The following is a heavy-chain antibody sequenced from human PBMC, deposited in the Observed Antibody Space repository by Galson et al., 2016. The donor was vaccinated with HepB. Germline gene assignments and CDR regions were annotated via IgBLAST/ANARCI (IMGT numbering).Heavy chain of an antibody. J-gene: IGHJ4*02. D-gene: IGHD6-19*01. V-gene: IGHV6-1*01. CDR2: TYYRSKWYK. CDR3: TRGGGEQWLVWRGLFDY. CDR1: GDSVSNNSAT. Sequence: CAISGDSVSNNSATWNWIRQSPSRGLEWLGRTYYRSKWYKDYAVSVKSRIIINPDTSKNQFSLQLNSVSPEDTAVYYCTRGGGEQWLVWRGLFDYWGQGTLVTVSS.